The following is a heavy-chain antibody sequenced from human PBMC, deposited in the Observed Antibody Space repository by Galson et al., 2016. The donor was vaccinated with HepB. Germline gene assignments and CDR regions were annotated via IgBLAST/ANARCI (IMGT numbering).Heavy chain of an antibody. CDR2: IHLAGRDI. CDR1: GFTFSKYA. CDR3: TKHEVRTHDY. V-gene: IGHV3-23*01. Sequence: SLRLSCAASGFTFSKYALSWVRQAPGKGLEWISAIHLAGRDIYYSDSVRGRFTIPRDDSNNMLYLQMNNLRDEDTAVYYCTKHEVRTHDYWGQGTLVTVSS. D-gene: IGHD3-22*01. J-gene: IGHJ4*02.